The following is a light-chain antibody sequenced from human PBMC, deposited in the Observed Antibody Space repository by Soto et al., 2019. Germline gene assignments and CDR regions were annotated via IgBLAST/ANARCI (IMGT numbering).Light chain of an antibody. J-gene: IGKJ1*01. CDR3: QQYNGYSSWS. Sequence: DIQMTQSPSTLSASVGDRVTITCRASQNIRYFLAWYQQKSGKAPKILIWNASTLESGVPSKFSGSGSGTEFTLTIRSLQPDDFATYYYQQYNGYSSWSFGQGTKVEIK. CDR2: NAS. CDR1: QNIRYF. V-gene: IGKV1-5*01.